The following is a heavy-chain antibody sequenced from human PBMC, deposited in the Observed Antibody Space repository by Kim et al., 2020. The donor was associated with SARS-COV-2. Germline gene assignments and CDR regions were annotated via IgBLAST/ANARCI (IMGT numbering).Heavy chain of an antibody. Sequence: NAKYSQKFQGRVTITGAASARTAYMELSSLRSEDTAVYCCARERGAAFDYWGQGALVTVSS. V-gene: IGHV1-3*01. CDR3: ARERGAAFDY. D-gene: IGHD6-13*01. J-gene: IGHJ4*02.